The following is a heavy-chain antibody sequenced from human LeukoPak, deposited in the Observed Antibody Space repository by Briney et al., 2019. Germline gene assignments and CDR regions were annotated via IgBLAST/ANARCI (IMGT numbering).Heavy chain of an antibody. CDR2: INSDGSST. CDR1: GFTFSSYW. J-gene: IGHJ4*02. Sequence: GGSLRLSCAASGFTFSSYWMHWVRQAPGKGLVWVSRINSDGSSTSYADSVKGRFTISRDNAKNTLFLQMNSLRAEDTAVYYCARVGLSLSGSYHAFDYWGQGTLVTVSS. D-gene: IGHD3-10*01. CDR3: ARVGLSLSGSYHAFDY. V-gene: IGHV3-74*01.